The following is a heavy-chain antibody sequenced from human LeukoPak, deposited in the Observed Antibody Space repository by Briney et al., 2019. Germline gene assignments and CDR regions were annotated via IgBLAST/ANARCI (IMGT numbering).Heavy chain of an antibody. CDR3: ARAHYYDSSGPYYFDY. V-gene: IGHV3-7*01. D-gene: IGHD3-22*01. J-gene: IGHJ4*02. CDR1: GFTFSDYY. CDR2: IKQDGSEK. Sequence: GGSLRLSCAASGFTFSDYYMSWIRQAPGKGLEWVANIKQDGSEKYYVDSVKGRFTISRDNAKNSLYLQMNSLRAEDTAVYYCARAHYYDSSGPYYFDYWGQGTLVTVSS.